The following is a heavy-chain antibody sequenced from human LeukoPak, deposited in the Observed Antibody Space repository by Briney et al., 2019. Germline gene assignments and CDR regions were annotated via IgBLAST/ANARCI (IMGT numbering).Heavy chain of an antibody. CDR3: ARSNYYDSSGYPSFDN. J-gene: IGHJ4*02. CDR2: ISSSSRTI. CDR1: GFGFSNYW. D-gene: IGHD3-22*01. Sequence: GGSLRLSCLGSGFGFSNYWMTWLRQAPGEGLEWISYISSSSRTIYYADSVKGRFTISRDNAKNSLFLQMNSLRAEDTAVYYCARSNYYDSSGYPSFDNWGQGTLVTVSS. V-gene: IGHV3-48*04.